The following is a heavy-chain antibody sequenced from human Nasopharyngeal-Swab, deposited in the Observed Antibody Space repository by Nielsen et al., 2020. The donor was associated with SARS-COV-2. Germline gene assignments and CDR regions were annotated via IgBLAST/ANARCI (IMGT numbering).Heavy chain of an antibody. J-gene: IGHJ4*02. CDR2: ISGSGGST. CDR3: AKGRYCSGGSCYEADY. Sequence: WIRQPPGKGLEWVSAISGSGGSTYYADSVKGRFTISRDNSENTLYLQMNSLRAEDTAVYYCAKGRYCSGGSCYEADYWGQGTLVTVSS. D-gene: IGHD2-15*01. V-gene: IGHV3-23*01.